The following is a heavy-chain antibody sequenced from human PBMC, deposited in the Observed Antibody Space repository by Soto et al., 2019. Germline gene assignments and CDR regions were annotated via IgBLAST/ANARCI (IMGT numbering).Heavy chain of an antibody. CDR2: IYYSGST. D-gene: IGHD4-17*01. J-gene: IGHJ4*02. CDR3: ARVGGDYGGNVDY. V-gene: IGHV4-59*08. CDR1: GGSISSYY. Sequence: PSETLSLTCTVSGGSISSYYWSWIRQPPGKGLEWIGYIYYSGSTYYNPSLKSRVTISVDTSKNQFSLKLSSVTAADTAVYYCARVGGDYGGNVDYWGQGTLVTVSS.